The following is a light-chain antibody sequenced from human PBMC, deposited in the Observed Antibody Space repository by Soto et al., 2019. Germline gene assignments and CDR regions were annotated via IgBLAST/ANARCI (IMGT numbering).Light chain of an antibody. Sequence: QSVLTQPASVSGSPGQSITISCTGSSSDVGGYDYVSWYQHHPGKAPKLMIHDVSNRPSGVSNRFSGYKSGNTASLTISGLQAEDEADYYCSSYTSSSTPYVFGTGTKVTVL. CDR3: SSYTSSSTPYV. V-gene: IGLV2-14*03. J-gene: IGLJ1*01. CDR2: DVS. CDR1: SSDVGGYDY.